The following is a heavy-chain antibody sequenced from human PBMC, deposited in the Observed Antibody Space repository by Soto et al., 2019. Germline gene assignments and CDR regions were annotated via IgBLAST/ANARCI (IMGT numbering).Heavy chain of an antibody. J-gene: IGHJ4*02. D-gene: IGHD1-26*01. CDR3: ARNILVGATNYFDY. CDR1: GFSLSTSVMC. CDR2: IDWDDDK. V-gene: IGHV2-70*01. Sequence: GPTLVNTTQTLTLTCTFSGFSLSTSVMCVSWIRQPPGKALEWLALIDWDDDKYYSTSLKTRLTISKDTSKNQVVLTMTNMDPVDTATYYCARNILVGATNYFDYWGQGTLVTVSS.